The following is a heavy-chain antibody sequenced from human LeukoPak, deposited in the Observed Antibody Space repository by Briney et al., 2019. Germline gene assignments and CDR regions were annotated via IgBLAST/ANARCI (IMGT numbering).Heavy chain of an antibody. Sequence: GGSLRLSCPASGFSFINYYMNRVRQAPGKGLEWVSVIRAEGDPTHYADSVKGRFTISRDNSKNMLYLQMNSLRAEDTAIYYCGKDGHCHDSVCPTKVVMAGYFGGWGQGTLVTVSS. D-gene: IGHD5/OR15-5a*01. CDR3: GKDGHCHDSVCPTKVVMAGYFGG. CDR1: GFSFINYY. V-gene: IGHV3-23*01. CDR2: IRAEGDPT. J-gene: IGHJ4*02.